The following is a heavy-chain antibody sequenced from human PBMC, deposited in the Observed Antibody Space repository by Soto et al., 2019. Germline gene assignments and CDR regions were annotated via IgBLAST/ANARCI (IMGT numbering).Heavy chain of an antibody. D-gene: IGHD6-19*01. J-gene: IGHJ4*02. V-gene: IGHV1-69*02. CDR1: GGTFSSYT. CDR2: IIPILGIA. Sequence: QVQLVQSGAEVKKPGSSVKVSCKASGGTFSSYTISWVRQAPGQGLEWMGRIIPILGIANYAQKFQGRVTITADKSPSTAYMERSSGGSEDAALYYCASNGYSSGWQSWVVMWYFDHWGQGTLVTVSS. CDR3: ASNGYSSGWQSWVVMWYFDH.